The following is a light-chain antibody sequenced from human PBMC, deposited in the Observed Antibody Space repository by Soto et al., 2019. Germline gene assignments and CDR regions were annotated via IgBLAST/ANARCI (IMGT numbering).Light chain of an antibody. J-gene: IGKJ4*01. CDR2: KAS. V-gene: IGKV1-5*03. Sequence: SSWLAWYQQKPGKAPKLLIYKASSLESGVPSRFSGSGSGTEFALTISSLQPDDFATYYCQQYKRYSLTFGGGTKVDIK. CDR3: QQYKRYSLT. CDR1: SSW.